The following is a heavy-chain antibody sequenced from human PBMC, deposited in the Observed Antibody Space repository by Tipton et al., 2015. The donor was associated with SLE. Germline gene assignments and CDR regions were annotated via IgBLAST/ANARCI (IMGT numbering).Heavy chain of an antibody. V-gene: IGHV4-59*01. D-gene: IGHD3-22*01. J-gene: IGHJ3*02. CDR3: ARAPNRPSNYYDSSGYIDAFDI. Sequence: TLSLTCTVSGGSISSYYWSWIRQPPGKGLEWIGYIYYSGSTNYNPSLKSRVTISVDTSKNQFSLNLSSVTAADTAVYYCARAPNRPSNYYDSSGYIDAFDIWGQGTMVTVSS. CDR1: GGSISSYY. CDR2: IYYSGST.